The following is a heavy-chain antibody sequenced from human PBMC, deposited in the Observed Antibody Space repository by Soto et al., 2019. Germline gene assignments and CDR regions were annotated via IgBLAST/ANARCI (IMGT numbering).Heavy chain of an antibody. CDR2: ISGSGGST. CDR1: GFIFSSDD. Sequence: EGSLRRSCASSGFIFSSDDMSGVRQAPGKGLEWVSAISGSGGSTYYADSVKGRFTISRDNSKNTLYLQMNSLRAEDTAVYYSAKSTYMSSWYSFDDWRQVSLVT. V-gene: IGHV3-23*01. CDR3: AKSTYMSSWYSFDD. J-gene: IGHJ4*02. D-gene: IGHD6-13*01.